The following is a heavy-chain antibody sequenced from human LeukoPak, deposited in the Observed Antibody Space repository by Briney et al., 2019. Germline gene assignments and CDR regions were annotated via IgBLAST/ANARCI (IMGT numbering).Heavy chain of an antibody. J-gene: IGHJ4*02. CDR1: GGSISSSSYY. V-gene: IGHV4-39*07. CDR3: ARDSAAPRYYDILTGYSTFDY. CDR2: IYYSGST. D-gene: IGHD3-9*01. Sequence: PSETLSLTCTVSGGSISSSSYYWGWIRQPPGKGLEWIGSIYYSGSTYYNPSLKSRVTISVDTSKNQFSLKLSSVTAADTAVYYCARDSAAPRYYDILTGYSTFDYWGQGTLVTVSS.